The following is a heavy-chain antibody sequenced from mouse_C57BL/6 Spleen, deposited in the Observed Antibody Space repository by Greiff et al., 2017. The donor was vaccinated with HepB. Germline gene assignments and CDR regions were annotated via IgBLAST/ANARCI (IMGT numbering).Heavy chain of an antibody. CDR3: ARFKLGRDY. Sequence: QVHVKQPGAELVRPGSSVKLSCKASGYTFTSYWMHWVKQRPIQGLEWIGNIDPSDSETHYNQKFKDKATLTVDKSSSTAYMQLSSLTSEDSAVYYCARFKLGRDYWGQGTTLTVSS. D-gene: IGHD4-1*01. V-gene: IGHV1-52*01. CDR1: GYTFTSYW. J-gene: IGHJ2*01. CDR2: IDPSDSET.